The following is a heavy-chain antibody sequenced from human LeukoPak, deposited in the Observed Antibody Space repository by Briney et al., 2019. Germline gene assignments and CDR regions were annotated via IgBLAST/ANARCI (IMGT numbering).Heavy chain of an antibody. V-gene: IGHV3-9*01. CDR3: AKDATYSSGWTDY. J-gene: IGHJ4*02. D-gene: IGHD6-19*01. CDR1: GFTFDDDA. Sequence: GGSLRLSCAASGFTFDDDAMHWVRQAPGKGLEWVSGISWNSGSIGYADSVKGRFTISRDNAKNSLYLQMNSLRAEDTALYYCAKDATYSSGWTDYWGQGTLVTVSS. CDR2: ISWNSGSI.